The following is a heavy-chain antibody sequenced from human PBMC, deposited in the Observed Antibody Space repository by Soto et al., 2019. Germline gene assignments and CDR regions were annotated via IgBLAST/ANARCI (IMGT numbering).Heavy chain of an antibody. CDR2: IRSKAYGGTT. J-gene: IGHJ5*02. V-gene: IGHV3-49*03. Sequence: GGSLRLSCTASGFTFGDYAMSWFRQAPGKGLEWVGFIRSKAYGGTTEYAASVKGRFTISRDDSKSIAYLQMNSLKTEDTAVYYCTRGGSSSGWYPSWFDPWGQGTLVTVSS. CDR1: GFTFGDYA. CDR3: TRGGSSSGWYPSWFDP. D-gene: IGHD6-19*01.